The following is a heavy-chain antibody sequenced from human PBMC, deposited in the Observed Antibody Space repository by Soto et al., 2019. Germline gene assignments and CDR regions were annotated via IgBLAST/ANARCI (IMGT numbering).Heavy chain of an antibody. CDR1: GFTFSDSA. CDR3: TRQIPLTTWDDALDI. D-gene: IGHD3-22*01. CDR2: IRSKAYNYAT. V-gene: IGHV3-73*01. J-gene: IGHJ3*02. Sequence: PGGSLRLSCTASGFTFSDSAMHWVRQAPGKGLEWVGHIRSKAYNYATAYAASVKGRFTISRDDSKSTASLQMNSLKTEDTAVYYCTRQIPLTTWDDALDIWGQGTMVTVSS.